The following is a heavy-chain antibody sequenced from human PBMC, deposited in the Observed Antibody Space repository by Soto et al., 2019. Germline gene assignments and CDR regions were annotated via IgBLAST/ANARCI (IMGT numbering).Heavy chain of an antibody. J-gene: IGHJ3*02. D-gene: IGHD6-19*01. CDR3: AREGGSDRQYAAFDI. Sequence: GGFLRLSCAASGVTFISYSMNWVRQAPGKGLEWVTSISSSSSYIYYADSVKGRFTISRDNAKNSLYLQMNSLRAEDTSVYYCAREGGSDRQYAAFDIWGQGTMVTVSS. V-gene: IGHV3-21*01. CDR1: GVTFISYS. CDR2: ISSSSSYI.